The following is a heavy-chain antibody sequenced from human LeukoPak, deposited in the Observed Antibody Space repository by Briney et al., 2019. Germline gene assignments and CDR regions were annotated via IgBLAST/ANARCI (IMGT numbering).Heavy chain of an antibody. Sequence: PSETLSLTCTVSGGSISSGGYYWSWIRQPPGKGLEWIGYIYHSGGTYYNPSLKSRVTISVDRSKNQFSLKLSSVTAADTAVYYCARQSSYCSGGSCYYYYGMDVWGQGTTVTVSS. CDR1: GGSISSGGYY. J-gene: IGHJ6*02. CDR3: ARQSSYCSGGSCYYYYGMDV. V-gene: IGHV4-30-2*01. D-gene: IGHD2-15*01. CDR2: IYHSGGT.